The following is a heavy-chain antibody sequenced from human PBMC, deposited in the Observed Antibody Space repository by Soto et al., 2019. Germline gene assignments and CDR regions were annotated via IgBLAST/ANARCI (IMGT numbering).Heavy chain of an antibody. Sequence: QVQLVQSGAEVKKPGSSVKVSCKASGGTFSSYAISWVRQAPGQGLEWMGGIIPIFGTANYAQKFQGRVTITADEPTSTAYMELSSLRSEDTAVSYCAQTTSLIGRTYYYYGMDVWGQGTTVTVSS. D-gene: IGHD4-17*01. V-gene: IGHV1-69*01. CDR1: GGTFSSYA. CDR3: AQTTSLIGRTYYYYGMDV. J-gene: IGHJ6*02. CDR2: IIPIFGTA.